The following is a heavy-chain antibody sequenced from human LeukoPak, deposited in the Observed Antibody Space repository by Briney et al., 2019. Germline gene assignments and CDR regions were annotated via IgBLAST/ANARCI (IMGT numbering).Heavy chain of an antibody. CDR1: GDSISSYY. Sequence: PSETLSLTCTVSGDSISSYYWSWIRQPPGKGPEWIGYIYDSENTNYNPSLKSRVFISVDTSKNQFSLKLTSVTAADTAVYYCARDSLGGPFDYWGQGTLVTVSS. V-gene: IGHV4-59*01. D-gene: IGHD3-16*01. J-gene: IGHJ4*02. CDR3: ARDSLGGPFDY. CDR2: IYDSENT.